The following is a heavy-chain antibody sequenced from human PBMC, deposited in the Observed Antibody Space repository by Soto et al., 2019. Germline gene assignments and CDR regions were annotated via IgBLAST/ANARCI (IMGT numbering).Heavy chain of an antibody. J-gene: IGHJ6*02. CDR2: ISYDGSNK. Sequence: GGSLRLSCAASGFTFSSYGMHWVRQAPGKGLEWVAVISYDGSNKYYADSVKGRFTISRDNSKNTLYLQMNSLRAEDTAVYYCAKDTSIAARLGGMDVWGQGTTVTVSS. CDR1: GFTFSSYG. V-gene: IGHV3-30*18. D-gene: IGHD6-6*01. CDR3: AKDTSIAARLGGMDV.